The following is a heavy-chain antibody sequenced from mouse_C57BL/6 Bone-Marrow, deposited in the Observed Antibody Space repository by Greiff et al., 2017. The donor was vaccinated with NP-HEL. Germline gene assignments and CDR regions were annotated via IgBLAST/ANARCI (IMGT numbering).Heavy chain of an antibody. Sequence: EVKLVESGAELVRPGASVKLSCTASGFNIKDDYMHWVKQRPEQGLEWIGWIDPENGDTEYASKFQGKATITADTSSNTAYLQLSSLTSEDTAVYYCTTDSPWFAYWGQGTLVTVSA. CDR3: TTDSPWFAY. D-gene: IGHD6-1*01. CDR1: GFNIKDDY. CDR2: IDPENGDT. V-gene: IGHV14-4*01. J-gene: IGHJ3*01.